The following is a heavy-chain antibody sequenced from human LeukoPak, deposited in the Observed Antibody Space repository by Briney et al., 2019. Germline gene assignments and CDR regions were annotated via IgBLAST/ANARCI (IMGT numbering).Heavy chain of an antibody. CDR3: ARAVAAGWLVFDY. Sequence: SETLSLTCAVYGGSFSGYYWSWIRQPPGKGLEWIGEINHSGSTNYNPSLKSRVTISVDTSKNQFSLKLSSVTAADTAVYYCARAVAAGWLVFDYWGQGTLVTVSS. V-gene: IGHV4-34*01. CDR1: GGSFSGYY. J-gene: IGHJ4*02. CDR2: INHSGST. D-gene: IGHD6-19*01.